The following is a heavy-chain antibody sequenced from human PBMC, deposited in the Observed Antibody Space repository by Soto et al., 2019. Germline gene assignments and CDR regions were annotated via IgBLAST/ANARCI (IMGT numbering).Heavy chain of an antibody. CDR2: ISGSDGST. V-gene: IGHV3-23*01. CDR1: GFTFSSYA. D-gene: IGHD6-13*01. J-gene: IGHJ4*02. CDR3: AKDRERDAWYEDY. Sequence: EVQLLESGGGLVQPGGSLRLSCAASGFTFSSYAMSWVRQAPGKGLEWVSVISGSDGSTYYADSVKGRFTISRDNSKSTLYLQMNSLRAEDTAVYYCAKDRERDAWYEDYWGQGTLVTVSS.